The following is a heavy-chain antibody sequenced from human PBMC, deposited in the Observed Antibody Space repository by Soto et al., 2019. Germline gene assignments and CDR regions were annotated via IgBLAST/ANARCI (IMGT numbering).Heavy chain of an antibody. CDR1: GGSISSSSYY. CDR2: IYYSGST. CDR3: APYCSGGSCYSGWFDP. Sequence: QLQLQESGPGLVKPSETLSLTCTVSGGSISSSSYYWGWIRQPPGKGLEWIGSIYYSGSTYYNPSLKSRVTISVDTSKNQFSLKLSSVTAADTAVYYCAPYCSGGSCYSGWFDPWGQGTLVTVSS. V-gene: IGHV4-39*01. J-gene: IGHJ5*02. D-gene: IGHD2-15*01.